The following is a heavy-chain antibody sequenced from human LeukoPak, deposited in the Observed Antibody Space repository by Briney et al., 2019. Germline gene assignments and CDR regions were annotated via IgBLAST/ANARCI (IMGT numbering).Heavy chain of an antibody. CDR3: ARGPYYFGSGSDYKRNGYAY. J-gene: IGHJ4*02. Sequence: SETLSLTCAVSGGSFSGYYWSWIRQPPGKGLEWIGEINHSGSANYNPSLEGRATISINTCKNQFSLKLKSVTAADTAVYYCARGPYYFGSGSDYKRNGYAYWGQGTLVTVSS. CDR2: INHSGSA. D-gene: IGHD3-10*01. CDR1: GGSFSGYY. V-gene: IGHV4-34*01.